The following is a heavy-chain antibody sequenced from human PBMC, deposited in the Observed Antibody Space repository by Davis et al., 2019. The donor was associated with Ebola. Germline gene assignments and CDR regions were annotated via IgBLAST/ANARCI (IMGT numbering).Heavy chain of an antibody. CDR3: ASGQTGWFDS. Sequence: PGGSLRLSCAASGFSFSVYGMHWVRQAPGKGLEWVAGISYHGNHKPYVDSVRGRFSISRDNSGNTLYLQLNNLGGDDTAVYHCASGQTGWFDSWGQGTRVTVSS. J-gene: IGHJ5*01. CDR1: GFSFSVYG. V-gene: IGHV3-30*03. CDR2: ISYHGNHK. D-gene: IGHD3-9*01.